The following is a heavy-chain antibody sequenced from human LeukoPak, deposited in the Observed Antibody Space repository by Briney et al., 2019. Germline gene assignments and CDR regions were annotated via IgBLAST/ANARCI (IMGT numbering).Heavy chain of an antibody. D-gene: IGHD6-19*01. CDR1: GFTVSSNY. V-gene: IGHV3-66*01. CDR2: TYSGGST. J-gene: IGHJ6*02. Sequence: GGSLRLSCAASGFTVSSNYMSWVRRAPGKGLEWVSVTYSGGSTYYADSVKGRFTISRDNSKNTLYLQMNSLRAEDTAVYYCARVSSSGWYPIYYYYYGMDVWGQGTTVTVSS. CDR3: ARVSSSGWYPIYYYYYGMDV.